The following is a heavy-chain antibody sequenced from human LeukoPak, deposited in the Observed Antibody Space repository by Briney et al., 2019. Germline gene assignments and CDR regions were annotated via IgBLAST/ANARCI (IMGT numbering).Heavy chain of an antibody. CDR3: ARGIVGATTSGGGDYFDY. Sequence: GGSLRLSCTASGFTFSGSAMHWVRQASGKGLEWVGRIRSKANSYATVYAASVKGRFTISRDDSKNTAYLQMNSLKTEDTAVYYCARGIVGATTSGGGDYFDYWGQGTLVTVSS. J-gene: IGHJ4*02. CDR1: GFTFSGSA. V-gene: IGHV3-73*01. D-gene: IGHD1-26*01. CDR2: IRSKANSYAT.